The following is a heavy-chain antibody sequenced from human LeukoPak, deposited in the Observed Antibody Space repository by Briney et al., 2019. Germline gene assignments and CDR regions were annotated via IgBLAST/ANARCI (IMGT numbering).Heavy chain of an antibody. D-gene: IGHD2-21*01. Sequence: SQTLSLTCTVSGGSLSSDDFYWSWIRQPAGKGLEWIGRVNTSGSTNYNPSLRSRVTISVDTSKNQFSLKLSSVTAADTAVYYCARLLNIVVVPPTLYDAFDIWGQGTMVTVSS. J-gene: IGHJ3*02. CDR2: VNTSGST. CDR1: GGSLSSDDFY. V-gene: IGHV4-61*02. CDR3: ARLLNIVVVPPTLYDAFDI.